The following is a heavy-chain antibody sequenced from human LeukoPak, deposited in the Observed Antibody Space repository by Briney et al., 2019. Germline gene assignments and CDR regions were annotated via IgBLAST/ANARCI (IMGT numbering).Heavy chain of an antibody. CDR2: IIPIFGTA. Sequence: SVKVSCKASGGTFSSYAISWVRQAPGQGLEWMGGIIPIFGTANYAQKFQGRVTIIADESTSTAYMELSSLRSEDTAVYYCASVHQRLYYSAFDYWGQGALVTVSS. J-gene: IGHJ4*02. V-gene: IGHV1-69*13. CDR3: ASVHQRLYYSAFDY. D-gene: IGHD2-2*02. CDR1: GGTFSSYA.